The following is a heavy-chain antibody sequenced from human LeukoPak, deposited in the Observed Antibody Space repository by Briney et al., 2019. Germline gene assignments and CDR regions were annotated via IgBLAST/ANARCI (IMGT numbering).Heavy chain of an antibody. D-gene: IGHD2-8*01. Sequence: SETLSLTCTVSGASVSRDFWSWIRQPPGKGLEWIGYIHYSGFTNYSPSLESRVTISADTSQNQFSLKFYCVYTRGWTNFYYYGMDVWGQGTTVTVSS. J-gene: IGHJ6*02. CDR3: YGMDV. CDR1: GASVSRDF. V-gene: IGHV4-59*02. CDR2: IHYSGFT.